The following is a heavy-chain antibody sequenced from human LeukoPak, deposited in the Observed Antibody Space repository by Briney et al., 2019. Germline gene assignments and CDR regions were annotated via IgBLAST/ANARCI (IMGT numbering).Heavy chain of an antibody. Sequence: ASVKVSCKASGYTFSGSGWYLYWLRQAPGQGLGCLGWIHPYNGDTAYAQKFQGRVAMTRDTSISTAYMELSRLRPDDTAVYYCARDGRYFDWLTGAADNWFDPWGQGTLVTVSS. CDR3: ARDGRYFDWLTGAADNWFDP. CDR2: IHPYNGDT. D-gene: IGHD3-9*01. J-gene: IGHJ5*02. CDR1: GYTFSGSGWY. V-gene: IGHV1-2*02.